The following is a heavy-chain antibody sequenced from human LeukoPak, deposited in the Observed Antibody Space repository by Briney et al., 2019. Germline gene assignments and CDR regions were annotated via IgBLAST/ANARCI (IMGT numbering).Heavy chain of an antibody. Sequence: PSETLSLTCTVSGGSITTYYWSWIRQPAGKGLEWLGRIYGSGSTNYNPSLRSRVTMSVDTSKNQFSLKLTSVTAADTAVYYCARVQVRGWGILDYWGQGTLVTVSS. D-gene: IGHD3-16*01. CDR3: ARVQVRGWGILDY. V-gene: IGHV4-4*07. J-gene: IGHJ4*02. CDR2: IYGSGST. CDR1: GGSITTYY.